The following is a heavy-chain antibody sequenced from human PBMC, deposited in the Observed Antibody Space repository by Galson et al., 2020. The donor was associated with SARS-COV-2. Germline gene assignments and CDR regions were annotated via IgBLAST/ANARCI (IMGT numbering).Heavy chain of an antibody. CDR3: AREMATISAFDI. V-gene: IGHV2-70*11. CDR1: GFSLSTSGMC. Sequence: SVPTLVKPTQTLTLTCTFSGFSLSTSGMCVSWIRQPPGNALEWLARIDWDDDKYYSTSLKARLTIFKDTSKNQVVLTMTNMDPVDTATYYCAREMATISAFDIWGQGTMVTVSS. D-gene: IGHD5-12*01. J-gene: IGHJ3*02. CDR2: IDWDDDK.